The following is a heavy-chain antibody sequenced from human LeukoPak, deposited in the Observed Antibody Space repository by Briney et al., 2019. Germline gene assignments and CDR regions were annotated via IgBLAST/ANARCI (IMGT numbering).Heavy chain of an antibody. D-gene: IGHD3-10*01. CDR2: TSSNGGPT. J-gene: IGHJ4*02. CDR1: GFSFSSYA. Sequence: PGGSLRLSCSASGFSFSSYAMHWVRQAPGKGLEYVSSTSSNGGPTYYADSVRGRFTISRDNSKNTLYLQMSSLRTEDTAVYYCVKDRAVDYWGQGTLVTVSS. V-gene: IGHV3-64D*06. CDR3: VKDRAVDY.